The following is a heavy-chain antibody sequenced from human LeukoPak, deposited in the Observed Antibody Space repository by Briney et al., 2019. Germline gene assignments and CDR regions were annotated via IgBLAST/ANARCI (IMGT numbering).Heavy chain of an antibody. CDR2: INSDGGST. CDR3: ARKGQFSSGWDPLNY. CDR1: GFTFSSYW. Sequence: GGSLRLSCAASGFTFSSYWMHWVRQVPGKGLVWVSLINSDGGSTRYADSVKGRFTISRDNAKKTLYLQMNSLRAEDTAVYYCARKGQFSSGWDPLNYWGQGTLVTVSS. J-gene: IGHJ4*02. D-gene: IGHD6-19*01. V-gene: IGHV3-74*01.